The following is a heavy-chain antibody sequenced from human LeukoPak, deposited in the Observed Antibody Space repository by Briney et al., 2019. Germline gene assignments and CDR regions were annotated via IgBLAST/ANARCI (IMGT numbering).Heavy chain of an antibody. CDR2: FDPEDGET. D-gene: IGHD3-10*01. J-gene: IGHJ4*02. CDR1: VYTLTELS. Sequence: ASVTVSFMVSVYTLTELSMHWVRQPPGKWLEWMVGFDPEDGETIYAQKFQGRVTMTEDTSTDTAYMELSSLRSEDTAVYYCAGFGEFMSDFDYWGQGTLVTVSS. CDR3: AGFGEFMSDFDY. V-gene: IGHV1-24*01.